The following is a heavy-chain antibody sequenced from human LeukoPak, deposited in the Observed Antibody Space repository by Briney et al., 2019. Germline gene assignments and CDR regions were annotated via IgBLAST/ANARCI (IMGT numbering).Heavy chain of an antibody. J-gene: IGHJ5*02. CDR1: GGSISSGGYS. CDR2: IYHSGST. Sequence: SETLSLTCAVSGGSISSGGYSWSWIRQPPGKGLEWIGYIYHSGSTYYNPSLKSRVTISVDRSKNQFSLKLSSVTAADTVVYYCARAGYSGYDLNWFDPWGQGTLVTVSS. V-gene: IGHV4-30-2*01. CDR3: ARAGYSGYDLNWFDP. D-gene: IGHD5-12*01.